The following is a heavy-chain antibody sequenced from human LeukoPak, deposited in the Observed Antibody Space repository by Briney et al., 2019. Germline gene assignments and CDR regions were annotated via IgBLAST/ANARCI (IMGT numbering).Heavy chain of an antibody. V-gene: IGHV1-2*02. CDR1: GYTFTAYY. CDR2: INPNSGGT. Sequence: ASVKVSCKASGYTFTAYYIHWVRQAPGQGLEWMGWINPNSGGTNYAQKFQGRVTMTTDTSINTASMELTRLRSDDTAVYYCARGGSGVYDSPLDYWGQGTLVTVSS. J-gene: IGHJ4*02. CDR3: ARGGSGVYDSPLDY. D-gene: IGHD5/OR15-5a*01.